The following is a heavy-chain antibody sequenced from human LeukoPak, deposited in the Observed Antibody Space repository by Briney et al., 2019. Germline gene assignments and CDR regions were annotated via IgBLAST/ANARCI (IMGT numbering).Heavy chain of an antibody. Sequence: GGSLRLSCAASGFTFSSYAMHWVRQAPGKGLEWVAVISYDGSDYYADSVKGRFIISRDNSRDTLYLEMNSLRAEDTALYYCATSARTYIGSSLDYWGQGTLVTVSS. V-gene: IGHV3-30-3*01. CDR2: ISYDGSD. CDR3: ATSARTYIGSSLDY. D-gene: IGHD2-15*01. CDR1: GFTFSSYA. J-gene: IGHJ4*02.